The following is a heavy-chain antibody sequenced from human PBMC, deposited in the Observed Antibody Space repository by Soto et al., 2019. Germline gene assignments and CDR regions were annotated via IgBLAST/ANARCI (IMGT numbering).Heavy chain of an antibody. CDR1: GGSFSGYY. CDR3: ARSSSIVVVPAAIGPAWFDP. CDR2: INHSGSA. J-gene: IGHJ5*02. V-gene: IGHV4-34*01. Sequence: SETLSLTCAVYGGSFSGYYWSWIRQPPGKGLEWIGEINHSGSANYNPSLKSRVTISVDTSKNQFSLKLSSVTAADTAVYYCARSSSIVVVPAAIGPAWFDPWGQGTLVTVSS. D-gene: IGHD2-2*02.